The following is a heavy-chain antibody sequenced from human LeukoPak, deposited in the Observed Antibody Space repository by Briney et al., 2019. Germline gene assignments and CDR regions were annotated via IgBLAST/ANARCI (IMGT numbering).Heavy chain of an antibody. CDR2: IKQGGSEI. J-gene: IGHJ4*02. CDR1: GFTFSRYW. CDR3: ARDREFESGSEGDY. Sequence: GGPLRLSCVGSGFTFSRYWMSWVRQAPGKGLEYVALIKQGGSEIYHMDSVKGRFTISRDDAKNSLYLQMNSLRVEDTSAYYCARDREFESGSEGDYWGQGTLVTVSS. D-gene: IGHD3-10*01. V-gene: IGHV3-7*01.